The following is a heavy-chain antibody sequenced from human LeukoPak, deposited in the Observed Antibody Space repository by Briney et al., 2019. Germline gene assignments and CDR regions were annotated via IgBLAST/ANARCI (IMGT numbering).Heavy chain of an antibody. CDR1: GFTFSDCE. CDR3: ARGGYCSSSICYSLNAFDI. Sequence: GGSLRLSCAASGFTFSDCEMNWVRQAPGKGLEWVSYISPSGPTIYYADSVKGRFTISRDNAKNSLYLQMNSLRAEDTAVYYCARGGYCSSSICYSLNAFDIWGQGTMFTVSS. CDR2: ISPSGPTI. D-gene: IGHD2-2*01. J-gene: IGHJ3*02. V-gene: IGHV3-48*03.